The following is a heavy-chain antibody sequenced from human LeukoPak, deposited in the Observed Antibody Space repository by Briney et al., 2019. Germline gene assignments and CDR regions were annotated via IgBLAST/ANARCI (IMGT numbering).Heavy chain of an antibody. CDR3: ARDPKAGYGDNGDY. CDR2: MSGSASSS. J-gene: IGHJ4*02. Sequence: GGSLRLSCAASGFTFSSYAMHWVRQAPGKGLEWVSTMSGSASSSYYADSVKGRFTISRDNSKNTLYLQMNSLRAEDTAIYYCARDPKAGYGDNGDYWGQGTLVTVSS. CDR1: GFTFSSYA. V-gene: IGHV3-23*01. D-gene: IGHD4-23*01.